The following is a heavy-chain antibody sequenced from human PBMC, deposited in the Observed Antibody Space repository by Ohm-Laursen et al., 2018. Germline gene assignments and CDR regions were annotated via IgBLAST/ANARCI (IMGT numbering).Heavy chain of an antibody. CDR2: IGSKVNSYAT. CDR1: GFTFSGSA. J-gene: IGHJ4*02. V-gene: IGHV3-73*01. D-gene: IGHD1-1*01. Sequence: SLRLSCAASGFTFSGSAMHWVRQASGKGLEWVGRIGSKVNSYATAYAASVKGRFTISRDDSKNTAFLQMNSLKTEDTAVYYCTREGYDWGQGTLVTVSS. CDR3: TREGYD.